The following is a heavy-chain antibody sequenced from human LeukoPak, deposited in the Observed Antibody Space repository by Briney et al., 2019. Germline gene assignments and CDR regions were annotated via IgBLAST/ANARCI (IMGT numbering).Heavy chain of an antibody. CDR1: GFTFSDYY. V-gene: IGHV3-11*04. CDR2: ISSSSSTI. J-gene: IGHJ1*01. CDR3: ARDPRGEYCTNGVCSKTTPQIFQH. D-gene: IGHD2-8*01. Sequence: PGGSLRLSCAASGFTFSDYYMSWIRQAPGKGLEWVSYISSSSSTIYYADSVKGRFTISRDNAKNSLYLQMNSLRAEDTAVYYCARDPRGEYCTNGVCSKTTPQIFQHWGQGTLVTVSS.